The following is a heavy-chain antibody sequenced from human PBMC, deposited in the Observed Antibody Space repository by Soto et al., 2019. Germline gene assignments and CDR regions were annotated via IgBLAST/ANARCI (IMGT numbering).Heavy chain of an antibody. CDR2: IIPIFGTA. J-gene: IGHJ6*02. Sequence: ASVKVSCKASGGTFSSYAISWVRQAPGQGLEWMGGIIPIFGTANYAQKFQGRVTITADESTSTAYMELSSLRSEDTAVYYCARVETGAVTQYYYYYYGMDVWGQGATVTVSS. CDR3: ARVETGAVTQYYYYYYGMDV. CDR1: GGTFSSYA. V-gene: IGHV1-69*13. D-gene: IGHD4-4*01.